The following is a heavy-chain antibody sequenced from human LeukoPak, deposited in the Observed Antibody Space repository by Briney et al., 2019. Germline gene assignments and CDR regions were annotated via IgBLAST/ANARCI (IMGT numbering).Heavy chain of an antibody. J-gene: IGHJ5*02. CDR3: ARDPRSSTSFPNWFDP. Sequence: GGSLRLSCAASGFTFSSYWMSWVRQAPGKGLEWVANIKQDGSEKYYVDSVKGRFTISRDNANNSLYLQMNSLGAEDTAVYYCARDPRSSTSFPNWFDPWGQGTLVTVSS. D-gene: IGHD2-2*01. CDR2: IKQDGSEK. V-gene: IGHV3-7*01. CDR1: GFTFSSYW.